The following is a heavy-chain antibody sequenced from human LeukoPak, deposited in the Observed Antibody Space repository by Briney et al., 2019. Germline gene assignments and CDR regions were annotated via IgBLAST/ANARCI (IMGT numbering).Heavy chain of an antibody. CDR2: ISGYNGYT. D-gene: IGHD3-10*01. J-gene: IGHJ4*02. CDR3: ARDSVGYYGSGSYSGY. CDR1: GYTFTSFG. V-gene: IGHV1-18*01. Sequence: ASVKVSCKTSGYTFTSFGISWVRQAPGQGLEWMGWISGYNGYTNYAQNLQGRVTVTTDTSTSTVYMELRSLRSDDTAVYYCARDSVGYYGSGSYSGYWGQGTLVTVSS.